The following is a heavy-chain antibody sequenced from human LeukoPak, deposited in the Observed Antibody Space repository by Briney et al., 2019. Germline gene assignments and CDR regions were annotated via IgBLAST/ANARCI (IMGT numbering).Heavy chain of an antibody. CDR3: AKDPSKPGIAVAGTLDY. CDR2: IRYDGSNK. CDR1: GFTFSSHG. J-gene: IGHJ4*02. V-gene: IGHV3-30*02. D-gene: IGHD6-19*01. Sequence: PGGSLRLSCAASGFTFSSHGMHWVRQAPGKGLEWVAFIRYDGSNKYYADSVKGRFTISRDNSKNTLYLQMNSLRAEDTAVYYCAKDPSKPGIAVAGTLDYWGQGTLVTVSS.